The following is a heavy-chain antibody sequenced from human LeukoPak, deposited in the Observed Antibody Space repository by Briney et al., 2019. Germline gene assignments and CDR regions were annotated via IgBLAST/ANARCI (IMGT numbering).Heavy chain of an antibody. CDR2: ISGSGGST. CDR3: AKVRTYFYHGLDV. Sequence: GGSLRLSCAASGFTFSSYAMSWVRQTPGKGLEWVSAISGSGGSTYYADSVKGRFTISRDNSKNTLFLQVNSLRAEDTAVYYCAKVRTYFYHGLDVWGQGTTVTVSS. V-gene: IGHV3-23*01. CDR1: GFTFSSYA. J-gene: IGHJ6*02. D-gene: IGHD1-14*01.